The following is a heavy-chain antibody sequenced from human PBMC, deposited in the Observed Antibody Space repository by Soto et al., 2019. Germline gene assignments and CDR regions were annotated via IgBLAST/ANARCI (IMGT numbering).Heavy chain of an antibody. CDR2: IDPSDSYT. Sequence: GESLKISCKGSGYSFTSYWISWVRQMPGKGLEWMGRIDPSDSYTNYSPSFQGHVTISADKSISTAYLQWSSLKASDTAVYYCARHYKPSIAARPYYYYGMDVWGQGTRVTVSS. D-gene: IGHD6-6*01. J-gene: IGHJ6*02. V-gene: IGHV5-10-1*01. CDR3: ARHYKPSIAARPYYYYGMDV. CDR1: GYSFTSYW.